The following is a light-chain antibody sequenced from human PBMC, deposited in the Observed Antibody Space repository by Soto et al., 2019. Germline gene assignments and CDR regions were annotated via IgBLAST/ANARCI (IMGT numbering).Light chain of an antibody. J-gene: IGKJ4*01. CDR1: RNIGSSS. V-gene: IGKV3D-20*02. Sequence: EIVLTQSPGTLSLSPGGRASLSCRASRNIGSSSLAWYQQKPGQPPRLLIYGASTRATGIPDRFSGSGSGTDFTLTISRLEPEDFAVYYCQQRSNWPLTFGGGTKVDIK. CDR3: QQRSNWPLT. CDR2: GAS.